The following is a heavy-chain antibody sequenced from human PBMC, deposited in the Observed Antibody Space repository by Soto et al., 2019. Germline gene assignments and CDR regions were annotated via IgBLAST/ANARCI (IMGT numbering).Heavy chain of an antibody. J-gene: IGHJ6*02. CDR2: ISFNGDVT. D-gene: IGHD2-8*01. CDR1: GFSFSAYY. V-gene: IGHV3-11*01. Sequence: GGSLRLSCAASGFSFSAYYMSWIRQAPGKGLEWVSYISFNGDVTRYSDSVEGRFTVSRDNAKKSLYLQMNSLRVEDTAVYYCARENGHPGHNYAMDVWGQGTTVTVSS. CDR3: ARENGHPGHNYAMDV.